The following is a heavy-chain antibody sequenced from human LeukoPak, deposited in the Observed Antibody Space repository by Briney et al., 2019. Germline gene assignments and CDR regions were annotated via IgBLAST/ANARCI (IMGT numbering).Heavy chain of an antibody. J-gene: IGHJ5*02. CDR3: ARDGDGYCSGGSCYSEP. CDR1: GGSISSYY. Sequence: SETLSLTCTVSGGSISSYYWSWVRQPPGKGLEWIGYIYYSGSTNYNPSLKSRVTISVDTAKNQFSLKLSSVTAADTAVYYCARDGDGYCSGGSCYSEPWGQGTLVTVSS. V-gene: IGHV4-59*08. CDR2: IYYSGST. D-gene: IGHD2-15*01.